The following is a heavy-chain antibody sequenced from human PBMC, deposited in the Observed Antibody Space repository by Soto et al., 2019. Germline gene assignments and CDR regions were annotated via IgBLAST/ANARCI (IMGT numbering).Heavy chain of an antibody. CDR1: GFTVSYNY. Sequence: EVQLVESGGGLVKPGGSLRLSCAVSGFTVSYNYMSWVRQAPGKGLEWVSVIYRGGDTYYADSVKGRFTISRDNSKNSLYLQMDSLRPEDTAVYYCAKERGSGGEDWWGDAFDIWGQGTVVTVSS. CDR2: IYRGGDT. D-gene: IGHD3-10*01. J-gene: IGHJ3*02. CDR3: AKERGSGGEDWWGDAFDI. V-gene: IGHV3-53*04.